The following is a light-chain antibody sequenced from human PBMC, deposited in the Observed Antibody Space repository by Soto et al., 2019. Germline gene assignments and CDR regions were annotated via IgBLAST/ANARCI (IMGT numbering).Light chain of an antibody. J-gene: IGKJ4*01. CDR3: QQLNSYPLN. CDR2: AAS. CDR1: QGISTF. V-gene: IGKV1-9*01. Sequence: DIQLTQSPSFLSASVGDRVTITCRASQGISTFLAWYQQKPGKAPKPLIYAASILQSGVPSRFRGSGSGTDFTLTISRLQPEDFATYFCQQLNSYPLNFGGGTNV.